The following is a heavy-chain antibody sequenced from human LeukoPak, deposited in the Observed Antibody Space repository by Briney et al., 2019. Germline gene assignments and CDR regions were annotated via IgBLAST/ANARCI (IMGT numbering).Heavy chain of an antibody. V-gene: IGHV4-59*01. CDR2: IYYSGST. D-gene: IGHD7-27*01. Sequence: PSETLSLTCTVSGGSISSYYWSWIRQPPGKGLGWIGYIYYSGSTNYNPSLKSRVTISVDTSKNQFTLKLSSVTAADTAVYYCARAGTNWGSYFDYWGQGTLVTVSS. CDR3: ARAGTNWGSYFDY. CDR1: GGSISSYY. J-gene: IGHJ4*02.